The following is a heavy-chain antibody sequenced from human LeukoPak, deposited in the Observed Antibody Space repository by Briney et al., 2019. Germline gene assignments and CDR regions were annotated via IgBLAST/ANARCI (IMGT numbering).Heavy chain of an antibody. CDR3: ARAGTGVLWFGEPY. V-gene: IGHV3-30-3*01. CDR2: ISYEGSNK. CDR1: GFTFSSYA. D-gene: IGHD3-10*01. Sequence: GGSLRPSCPASGFTFSSYAMHWVRQAPGKGLEWEAVISYEGSNKYYADSVKGRFTISRDNSKNTLYLQMNSLRAGETAVYYCARAGTGVLWFGEPYWGQGTLVTVSS. J-gene: IGHJ4*02.